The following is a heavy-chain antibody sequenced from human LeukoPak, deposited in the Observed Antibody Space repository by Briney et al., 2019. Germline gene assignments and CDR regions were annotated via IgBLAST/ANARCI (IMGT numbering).Heavy chain of an antibody. J-gene: IGHJ4*02. Sequence: GGSLRLSCAASGFTFSSYAIHWVRQAPGKGLEWVSGISWKSGIIGYADSVKGRFTISRDNSKNTLYLQMNSLRAEDTAVYYCAKDLERHIVVVTASAVDYWGQGTLVTVSS. D-gene: IGHD2-21*02. V-gene: IGHV3-9*01. CDR2: ISWKSGII. CDR3: AKDLERHIVVVTASAVDY. CDR1: GFTFSSYA.